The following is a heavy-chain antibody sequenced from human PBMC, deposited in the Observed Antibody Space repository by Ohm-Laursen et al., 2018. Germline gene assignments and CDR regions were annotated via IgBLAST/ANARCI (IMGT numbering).Heavy chain of an antibody. J-gene: IGHJ4*02. CDR1: GGSISSSSYY. D-gene: IGHD6-19*01. CDR2: IHYSGVT. V-gene: IGHV4-39*07. Sequence: GTLSLTCTVSGGSISSSSYYWGWIRQPPGKGLEWIGSIHYSGVTYYNPSLRSRVTTSVDTSKNQFSLKLSSVTAADTAVYYCARGFSGWWGRIDYWGQGILVTVSS. CDR3: ARGFSGWWGRIDY.